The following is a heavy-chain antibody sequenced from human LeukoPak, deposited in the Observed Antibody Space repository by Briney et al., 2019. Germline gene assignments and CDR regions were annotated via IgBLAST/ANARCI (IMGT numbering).Heavy chain of an antibody. V-gene: IGHV4-59*01. D-gene: IGHD3-3*01. CDR1: GGSISGYY. Sequence: SETLSLTFTVSGGSISGYYWSWIRQPPGKGLEWIGYIFYSGSTNYNPSLKSRVAISVDASKNQFSLKVDSVTTADTAVYYCARGDYDFWSGNWRFDTWGQGTLVTVSS. CDR2: IFYSGST. J-gene: IGHJ4*02. CDR3: ARGDYDFWSGNWRFDT.